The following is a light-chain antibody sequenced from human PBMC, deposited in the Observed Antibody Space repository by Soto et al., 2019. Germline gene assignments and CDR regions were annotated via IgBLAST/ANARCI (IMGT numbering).Light chain of an antibody. J-gene: IGKJ4*01. V-gene: IGKV1-8*01. CDR3: QQYYSYPRT. CDR2: AAS. Sequence: AIRMTQSPSSFSASTGDRVTITCRASQGISSYLAWYQQKPRKAPKLLIYAASTLQSGVPSRFSGSGSGTDFTLTISCLQSEDFATYYCQQYYSYPRTFGGGTKVEIK. CDR1: QGISSY.